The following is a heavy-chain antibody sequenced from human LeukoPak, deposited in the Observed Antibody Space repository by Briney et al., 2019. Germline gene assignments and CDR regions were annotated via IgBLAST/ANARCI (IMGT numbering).Heavy chain of an antibody. CDR2: ILYDGSNK. Sequence: GGSLRLSCAASGFTFSDYAMHWVRQAPGKGLEWVAIILYDGSNKNYADFVKGRFTISRDNSKNTLYLQMNSLRAEDTAVYYCARGYYDSSGYHYFDYWGQGTLVTVSS. CDR1: GFTFSDYA. CDR3: ARGYYDSSGYHYFDY. J-gene: IGHJ4*02. D-gene: IGHD3-22*01. V-gene: IGHV3-30*04.